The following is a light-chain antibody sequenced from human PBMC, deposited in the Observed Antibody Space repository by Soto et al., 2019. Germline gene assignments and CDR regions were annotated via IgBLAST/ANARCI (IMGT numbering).Light chain of an antibody. CDR2: GAS. V-gene: IGKV3-15*01. J-gene: IGKJ3*01. CDR3: QQYFNWPLTWT. CDR1: QSIRTN. Sequence: ETVLTQSPATLSVSAGGTVTLSCRASQSIRTNVAWYQQIPGQAPRLLVYGASTRATGVPARFGGSGSGIEFTLTISSLQSEDSAFYYCQQYFNWPLTWTFGPGT.